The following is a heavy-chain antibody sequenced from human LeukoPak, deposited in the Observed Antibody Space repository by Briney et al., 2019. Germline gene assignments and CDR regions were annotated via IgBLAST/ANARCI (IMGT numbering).Heavy chain of an antibody. V-gene: IGHV4-59*08. CDR2: IYYSGST. CDR3: ARLYYGSAFDI. CDR1: GGSISNYY. D-gene: IGHD3-22*01. J-gene: IGHJ3*02. Sequence: PSETLSLTCTVSGGSISNYYWSWIRQPPGKGLEWVGYIYYSGSTNYNPSLKSRVTISVDTSKNQFSLKLSSVTAADTAVYYCARLYYGSAFDIWGQGTMVTVSS.